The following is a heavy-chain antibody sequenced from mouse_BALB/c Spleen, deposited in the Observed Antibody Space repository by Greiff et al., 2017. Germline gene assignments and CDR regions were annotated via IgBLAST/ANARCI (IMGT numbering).Heavy chain of an antibody. V-gene: IGHV2-9*02. D-gene: IGHD1-1*01. CDR3: ARPYYGSIHYYAMDY. Sequence: VKLQESGPGLVAPSQSLSITCTVSGFSLTSYGVHWVRQPPGKGLEWLGVIWAGGSTNYNSALMSRLSISKDNSKSQVFLKMNSLQTDDTAMYYCARPYYGSIHYYAMDYWGQGTSVTVSS. CDR1: GFSLTSYG. CDR2: IWAGGST. J-gene: IGHJ4*01.